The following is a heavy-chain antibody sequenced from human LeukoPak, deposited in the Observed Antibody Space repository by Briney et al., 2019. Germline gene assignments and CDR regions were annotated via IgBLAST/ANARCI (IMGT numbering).Heavy chain of an antibody. CDR1: GFTFSSYG. CDR2: LSGSGGST. D-gene: IGHD2-8*01. CDR3: AKGRVSGNVWTFNDY. V-gene: IGHV3-23*01. Sequence: PGGSLRLSCAASGFTFSSYGMSWVRQAPGKGLEWVSSLSGSGGSTYNADSVKGRFTFSRDNSKNTLYLQMNSPRADDTAVYYSAKGRVSGNVWTFNDYWGQGTLDPV. J-gene: IGHJ4*02.